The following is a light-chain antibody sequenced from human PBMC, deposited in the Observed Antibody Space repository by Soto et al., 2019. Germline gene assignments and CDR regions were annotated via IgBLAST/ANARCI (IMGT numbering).Light chain of an antibody. V-gene: IGLV2-8*01. Sequence: QSVLPQPPSASGSPGQSVTISCTGTSSDVGAYNFVSWYQQHPGKAPKLIIYEVSKRPSGVPDRFSASKSGNTASLTVSGLQAEDEADYYCCSHGGSNNFYVFGTGTKVTVL. J-gene: IGLJ1*01. CDR3: CSHGGSNNFYV. CDR1: SSDVGAYNF. CDR2: EVS.